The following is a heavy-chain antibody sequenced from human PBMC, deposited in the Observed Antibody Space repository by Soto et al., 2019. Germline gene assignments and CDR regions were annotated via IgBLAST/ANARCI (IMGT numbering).Heavy chain of an antibody. Sequence: EVQLLESGGGLVQPGGSLRLSCAASGFTFSSYAMTWVRQAPGKGLEWVSVISGSGGATYYADSVKGRFTISRDNFKNTLYQQMNSLRAEDTAIYYCAKWEFFGVLISYGMDVWGQGTTVTVSS. CDR3: AKWEFFGVLISYGMDV. D-gene: IGHD3-3*01. CDR2: ISGSGGAT. CDR1: GFTFSSYA. J-gene: IGHJ6*02. V-gene: IGHV3-23*01.